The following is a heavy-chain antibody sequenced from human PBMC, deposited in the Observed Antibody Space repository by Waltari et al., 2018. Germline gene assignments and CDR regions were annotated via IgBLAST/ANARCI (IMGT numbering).Heavy chain of an antibody. CDR1: GFTFSSSA. V-gene: IGHV3-30-3*01. CDR2: ISYDGSNK. D-gene: IGHD5-18*01. J-gene: IGHJ3*02. CDR3: ASLPAMVNAFDI. Sequence: QVQLVESGGGVVQPGRSLRLSCAASGFTFSSSALHWVRQAPGKGLEWVAVISYDGSNKYYADSVKGRFTISRDNSKNTLYLQMNSLRAEDTAVYYCASLPAMVNAFDIWGQGTMVTVSS.